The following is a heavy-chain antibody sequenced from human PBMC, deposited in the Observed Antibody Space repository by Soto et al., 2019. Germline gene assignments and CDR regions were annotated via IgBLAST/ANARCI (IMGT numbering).Heavy chain of an antibody. V-gene: IGHV4-39*01. CDR2: IFYSGST. Sequence: PSETLSVTCTVSGGSISSSSYYWGWIRQPPGKGLEWIGSIFYSGSTYYNPSLKSRVTISVDTSKNQFSLKLSSVTAADTAVYYCARHLTYCSAGSCYSDFPYYGMDVWGQGTTVTVSS. CDR1: GGSISSSSYY. CDR3: ARHLTYCSAGSCYSDFPYYGMDV. J-gene: IGHJ6*02. D-gene: IGHD2-15*01.